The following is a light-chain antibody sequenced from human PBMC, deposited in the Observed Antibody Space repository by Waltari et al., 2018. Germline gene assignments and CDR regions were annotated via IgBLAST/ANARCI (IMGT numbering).Light chain of an antibody. CDR2: EVT. CDR1: SSDVGNYNL. J-gene: IGLJ2*01. CDR3: CSYAGSRIVV. V-gene: IGLV2-23*02. Sequence: QSALTQPASVSGSPGQSLTISCTGTSSDVGNYNLVSWYQHHPGKVPKLLIYEVTKRPSGISNRFAGSKSGNTATLTISGLQAEDEGDYYCCSYAGSRIVVFGGGTKMTVL.